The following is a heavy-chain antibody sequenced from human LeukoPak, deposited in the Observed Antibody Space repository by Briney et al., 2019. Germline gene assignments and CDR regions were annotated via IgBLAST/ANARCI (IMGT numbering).Heavy chain of an antibody. CDR3: ATNGGGSGAHWTSWFDP. J-gene: IGHJ5*02. CDR2: MNPNSGNT. V-gene: IGHV1-8*01. D-gene: IGHD3-10*01. Sequence: GASVKVSCKASGYTFTSYDINWVRQATGQGLEWMGWMNPNSGNTGYAQKFQGRVTMTRNTSISTAYMELSSLRSEDTAVYYCATNGGGSGAHWTSWFDPWGQGTLVTVSS. CDR1: GYTFTSYD.